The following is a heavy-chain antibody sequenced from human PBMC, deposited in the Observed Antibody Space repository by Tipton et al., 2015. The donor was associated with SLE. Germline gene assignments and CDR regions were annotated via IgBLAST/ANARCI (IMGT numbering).Heavy chain of an antibody. CDR2: INHSGST. Sequence: LRLSCIVSGFTFSNNWMAWVRQAPGKGLEWIGEINHSGSTNYNPSLKSRVTISVDTSKNQFSLKLNSVTAADTAVYYCAGTGDSDWYFDLWGRGTLVTVSS. CDR1: GFTFSNNW. D-gene: IGHD7-27*01. J-gene: IGHJ2*01. CDR3: AGTGDSDWYFDL. V-gene: IGHV4-34*08.